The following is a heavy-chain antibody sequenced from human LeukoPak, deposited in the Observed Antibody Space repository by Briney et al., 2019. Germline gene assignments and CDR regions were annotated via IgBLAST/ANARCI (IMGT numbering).Heavy chain of an antibody. J-gene: IGHJ6*03. CDR1: GGTFSSYA. Sequence: ASVKVSCKASGGTFSSYAISWVRQAPGQGLEWMGGIIPIFGTANYAQKFQGRVTITADESTSTAYMELSSLRSEDTAVYYCARGGPVVVVAATPRGYYMDVWGKGTTVTVSS. CDR3: ARGGPVVVVAATPRGYYMDV. CDR2: IIPIFGTA. V-gene: IGHV1-69*01. D-gene: IGHD2-15*01.